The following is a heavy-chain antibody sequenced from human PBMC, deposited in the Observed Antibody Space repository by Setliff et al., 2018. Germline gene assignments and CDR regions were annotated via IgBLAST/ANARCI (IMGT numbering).Heavy chain of an antibody. V-gene: IGHV3-33*01. CDR3: VRGEMVSTSPRAD. CDR1: GFTFKNYG. CDR2: IWYDGNNK. Sequence: GGSLRLSCVASGFTFKNYGMHWVRQAPGKGLEWVAVIWYDGNNKDHADSVKGRFTISRDNSKNTLYLQMDSLRVEDTAVYYCVRGEMVSTSPRADWGQGTQVTVSS. D-gene: IGHD2-2*01. J-gene: IGHJ4*02.